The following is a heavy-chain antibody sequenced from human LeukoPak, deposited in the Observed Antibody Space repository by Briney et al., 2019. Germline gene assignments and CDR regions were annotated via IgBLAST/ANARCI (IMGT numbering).Heavy chain of an antibody. Sequence: PSETLSLTCTVSGGSISSDYWSCIRQPPGKGLEWIGYIYYSGSTNYNPSLKSRVTISVDTSKNQFSLKLSSVTAADTAVYYCASVFGRVIDYWGQGTLVTASS. D-gene: IGHD3-16*01. J-gene: IGHJ4*02. CDR2: IYYSGST. CDR3: ASVFGRVIDY. CDR1: GGSISSDY. V-gene: IGHV4-59*01.